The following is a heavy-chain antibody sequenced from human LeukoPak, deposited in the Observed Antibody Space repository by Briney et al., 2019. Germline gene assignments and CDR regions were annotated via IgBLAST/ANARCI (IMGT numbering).Heavy chain of an antibody. Sequence: PGGSLRLSCAASGFSFSAYGIHWVRQAPGKGLEWVAVISYDGRNKYYADSVKGRFTISRDNSKNTLYLQMNSLRAEDTAVYYCARVIRGVYYFDHWGQGTLVTVSS. J-gene: IGHJ4*02. V-gene: IGHV3-30*04. D-gene: IGHD3-10*01. CDR1: GFSFSAYG. CDR2: ISYDGRNK. CDR3: ARVIRGVYYFDH.